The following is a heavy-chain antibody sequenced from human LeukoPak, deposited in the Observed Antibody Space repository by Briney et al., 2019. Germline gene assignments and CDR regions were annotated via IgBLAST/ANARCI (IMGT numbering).Heavy chain of an antibody. V-gene: IGHV4-34*01. Sequence: KPSETLSLTCAVYGGSFSGYYWSWIRQPPGKGLEWIEEINHSGSTNYNPSLKSRVTISVDTSKNQFSLKLSSVTAADTAVYYCARGRGWLQSRGPFDYWGQGTLVTVSS. D-gene: IGHD5-24*01. CDR2: INHSGST. CDR3: ARGRGWLQSRGPFDY. J-gene: IGHJ4*02. CDR1: GGSFSGYY.